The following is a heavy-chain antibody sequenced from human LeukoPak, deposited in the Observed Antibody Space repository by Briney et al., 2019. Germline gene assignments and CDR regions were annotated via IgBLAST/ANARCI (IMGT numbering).Heavy chain of an antibody. CDR2: IYYSGST. V-gene: IGHV4-59*01. J-gene: IGHJ6*02. CDR3: AIVIAAADLRDYYYRMDV. D-gene: IGHD6-13*01. CDR1: GGPISSYD. Sequence: SETLSLTCAVSGGPISSYDWRWVRQPPGKGLEWIGYIYYSGSTNYNPSLKSRVTISVDTSKNQFSLKLSSVTAADTAVYYCAIVIAAADLRDYYYRMDVWGQGTTVTVSS.